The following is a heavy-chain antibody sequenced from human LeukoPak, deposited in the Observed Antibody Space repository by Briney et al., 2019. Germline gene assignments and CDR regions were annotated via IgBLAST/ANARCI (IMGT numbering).Heavy chain of an antibody. V-gene: IGHV3-23*01. CDR2: ISGSGGSK. D-gene: IGHD3-10*02. J-gene: IGHJ3*01. CDR1: GFIFRNYV. Sequence: GGSLRLSCTVSGFIFRNYVMNWVRQAPGKGLEWVSSISGSGGSKYCADSVKGRFTISRDNSKNTLFLQMNSLRAEDTAIYYCAKDLGASYFIRGHDVFDLWGQGTMVTVSS. CDR3: AKDLGASYFIRGHDVFDL.